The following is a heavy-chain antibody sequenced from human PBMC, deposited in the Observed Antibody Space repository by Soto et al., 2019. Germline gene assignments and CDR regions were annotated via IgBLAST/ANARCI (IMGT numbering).Heavy chain of an antibody. J-gene: IGHJ4*02. V-gene: IGHV3-15*07. CDR3: SRRPIARDIGVGPLDF. CDR2: IKSIADGGTT. CDR1: GFSFEDAW. D-gene: IGHD3-3*01. Sequence: EVNLVESGGGLVKPGGSLRLSCAASGFSFEDAWMNWVRQAPGKGLEWVGRIKSIADGGTTEYAAPVKGRFSISRDDSTLTLFLQMNSLQSEDTAVYYCSRRPIARDIGVGPLDFWGRGTLVTVSA.